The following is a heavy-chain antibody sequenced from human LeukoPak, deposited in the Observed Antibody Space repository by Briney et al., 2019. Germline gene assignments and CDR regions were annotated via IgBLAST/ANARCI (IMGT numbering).Heavy chain of an antibody. V-gene: IGHV6-1*01. CDR1: GDSVSSNRAT. D-gene: IGHD1-1*01. J-gene: IGHJ3*01. CDR2: TYYGSGWSI. Sequence: SQTLSLTCAISGDSVSSNRATWSWIRQSPSRGLEWLGRTYYGSGWSIEYASSVRSRITIHSDTSRNQFSLQVTSVTPEDTAVYYCARSNEVGAFDVWGQGIMVIVSS. CDR3: ARSNEVGAFDV.